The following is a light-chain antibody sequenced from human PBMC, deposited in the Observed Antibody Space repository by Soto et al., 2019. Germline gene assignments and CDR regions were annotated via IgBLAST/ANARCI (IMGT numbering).Light chain of an antibody. Sequence: DIQMTQSPSTLSASVGGRFTITCRASQSVGTWVAWYQQKPGKAPKLLIFGASNLESGVPSRFSGSGSGTEFTLTISGLQSEDFAVYYCQQYNNWPPLTFGRGTKVDIK. CDR3: QQYNNWPPLT. CDR2: GAS. J-gene: IGKJ4*01. CDR1: QSVGTW. V-gene: IGKV1-5*01.